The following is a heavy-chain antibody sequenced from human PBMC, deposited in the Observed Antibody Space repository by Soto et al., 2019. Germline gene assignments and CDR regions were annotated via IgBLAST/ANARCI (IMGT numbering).Heavy chain of an antibody. CDR1: GNTFTFRY. D-gene: IGHD1-26*01. Sequence: QMQLVQSGAEVKKPGSTVTVSCKALGNTFTFRYLHWVRQAPGQALEWMGWITPFNGDVHYAQKFQERVTITRDRSINTAYRLMSSLRSEDTAMYYCASGGAGSGPFTWELPDHWGQGTLVTVSS. CDR2: ITPFNGDV. V-gene: IGHV1-45*02. J-gene: IGHJ4*02. CDR3: ASGGAGSGPFTWELPDH.